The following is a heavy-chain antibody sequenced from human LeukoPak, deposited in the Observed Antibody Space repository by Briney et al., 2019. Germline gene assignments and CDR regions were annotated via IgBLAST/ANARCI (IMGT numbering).Heavy chain of an antibody. CDR2: SGDLDS. J-gene: IGHJ6*02. CDR1: GFAFSDYA. V-gene: IGHV3-23*01. D-gene: IGHD2-15*01. CDR3: AKGDRGGTFFANGMDV. Sequence: GGSLRLSCAASGFAFSDYAMGWVRQAPGKGLEWVSSSGDLDSCYAASVRGRFAISRDISKNTLFLQMNSLRAEDTAVYYCAKGDRGGTFFANGMDVWGQGTTVTVSS.